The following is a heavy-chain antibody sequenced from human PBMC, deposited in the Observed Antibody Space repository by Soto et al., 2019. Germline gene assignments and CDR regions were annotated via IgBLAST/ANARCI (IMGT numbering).Heavy chain of an antibody. CDR2: IFHSGST. V-gene: IGHV4-4*02. D-gene: IGHD3-10*01. Sequence: QVQLQESGPGLVKPSGTLSLTCAVSSGSISSGNWWSWVRQPPGEGLEWIGEIFHSGSTNYNPSLKRRVTTSVDKSKNQFSLKLSSVTAADTAVYYCARPGFGGAFDIWGQGTLFIVSS. J-gene: IGHJ3*02. CDR3: ARPGFGGAFDI. CDR1: SGSISSGNW.